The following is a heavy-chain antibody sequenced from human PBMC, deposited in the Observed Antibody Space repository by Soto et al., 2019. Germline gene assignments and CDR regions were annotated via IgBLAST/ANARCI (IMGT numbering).Heavy chain of an antibody. Sequence: QVQLVQSGAEVKKSGSSVKVSCKASGGTFSSYAISWVRQAPGQGLEWMGGIIPIFGTANYAQKFQGRVTITADESTSTAYMELSSLRSEDTAVYYCAPTRVDSSGYYGEVDYWGQGTLVTVSS. D-gene: IGHD3-22*01. CDR2: IIPIFGTA. CDR3: APTRVDSSGYYGEVDY. CDR1: GGTFSSYA. J-gene: IGHJ4*02. V-gene: IGHV1-69*12.